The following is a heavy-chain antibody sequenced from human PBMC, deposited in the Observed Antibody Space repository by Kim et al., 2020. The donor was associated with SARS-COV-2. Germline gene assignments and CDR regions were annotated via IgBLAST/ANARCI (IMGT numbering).Heavy chain of an antibody. D-gene: IGHD3-10*01. V-gene: IGHV3-23*01. CDR2: GGTP. Sequence: GGTPYYAHSVRGRFTISRDNSKTTLYLQMNRLRAEDTAVYYCAKEGLREPWGQGTLVTVSS. J-gene: IGHJ5*02. CDR3: AKEGLREP.